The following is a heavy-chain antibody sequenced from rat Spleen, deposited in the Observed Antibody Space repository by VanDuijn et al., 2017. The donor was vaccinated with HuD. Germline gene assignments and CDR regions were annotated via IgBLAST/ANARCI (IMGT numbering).Heavy chain of an antibody. Sequence: EVKLVESGGGLVQPGGTLKLSCAASGITFSNYAMAWVRQAPTKGLEWVATISHDGSGTDYRDSVKGRFTISRDNAKNTLYLQMDSLRSEDTATYYCTRENWKPDYWGQGVMVTVSS. D-gene: IGHD4-2*01. CDR3: TRENWKPDY. CDR2: ISHDGSGT. J-gene: IGHJ2*01. V-gene: IGHV5-29*01. CDR1: GITFSNYA.